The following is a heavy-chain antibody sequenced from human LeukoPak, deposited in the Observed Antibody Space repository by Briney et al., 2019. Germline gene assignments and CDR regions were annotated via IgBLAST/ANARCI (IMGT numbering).Heavy chain of an antibody. V-gene: IGHV1-2*02. Sequence: ASVKVSCKASGYTFTGYYMHWVRQAPGQGLEWMGWINPNSGGTNYAQKFQGRVTMTRDTSISTAYMELSRLRSDDTAVYYCARARQWLARGDYFDYWGQGTLVTVSS. CDR1: GYTFTGYY. D-gene: IGHD6-19*01. J-gene: IGHJ4*02. CDR2: INPNSGGT. CDR3: ARARQWLARGDYFDY.